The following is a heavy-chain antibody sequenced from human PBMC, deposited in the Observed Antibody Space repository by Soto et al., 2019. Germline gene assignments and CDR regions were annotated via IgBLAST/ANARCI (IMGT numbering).Heavy chain of an antibody. CDR2: IFNSGRT. Sequence: SATXSLTGTFCGDSVTIAGYHWSWIRQHPGKGREWIGYIFNSGRTYYNPSLRSRLSITEDTSKNQFFLELSSVTAADTAVYYCERGIITIFGIVTINHPPHGMDVWGQGTTVTVYS. V-gene: IGHV4-31*03. CDR1: GDSVTIAGYH. J-gene: IGHJ6*02. CDR3: ERGIITIFGIVTINHPPHGMDV. D-gene: IGHD3-3*01.